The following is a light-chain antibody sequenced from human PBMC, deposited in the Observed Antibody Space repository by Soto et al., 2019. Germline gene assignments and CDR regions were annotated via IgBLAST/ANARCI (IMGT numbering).Light chain of an antibody. CDR2: GAS. V-gene: IGKV3D-15*01. Sequence: ILLTQSPSTLAVSPGERATLSCRASQSVSGNLAWHQQRPGKAPRLRIYGASTRATGVPARFSGGGSGTEFTLTITSLQSEDFEVYWCQQYNNWPLTFGPGTRLEIK. CDR1: QSVSGN. CDR3: QQYNNWPLT. J-gene: IGKJ5*01.